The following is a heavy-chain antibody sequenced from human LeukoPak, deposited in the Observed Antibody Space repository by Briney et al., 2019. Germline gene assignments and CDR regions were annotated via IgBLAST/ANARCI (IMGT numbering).Heavy chain of an antibody. CDR3: AKGCSNGGSCYILDY. D-gene: IGHD2-15*01. Sequence: PGRSLRLSCAASGFTLSNYGMHWVRQAPGKGLEWVAVVSDDGGSTHYADSVKGRFTISRDNSKSTLYLQMNSLRVEDTALYYCAKGCSNGGSCYILDYWGQGTLVTVSS. J-gene: IGHJ4*02. V-gene: IGHV3-30*18. CDR2: VSDDGGST. CDR1: GFTLSNYG.